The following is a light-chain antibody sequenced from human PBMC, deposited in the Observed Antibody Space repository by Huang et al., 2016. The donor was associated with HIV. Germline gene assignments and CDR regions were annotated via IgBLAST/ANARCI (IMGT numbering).Light chain of an antibody. CDR1: QAISNS. V-gene: IGKV1-NL1*01. CDR3: QQYFTTPLA. Sequence: IQMTQSPSSLSASVGDRVTITCRASQAISNSLVWYQQKPGKAPKLLLFAASRLDSWAPSRFRGSGSGTDYTLTISSLQPDDFATYYCQQYFTTPLAFGGGTKVEIK. J-gene: IGKJ4*01. CDR2: AAS.